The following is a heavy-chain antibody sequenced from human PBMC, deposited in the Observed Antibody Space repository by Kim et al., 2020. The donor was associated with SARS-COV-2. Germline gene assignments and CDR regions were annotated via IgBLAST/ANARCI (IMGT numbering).Heavy chain of an antibody. D-gene: IGHD1-1*01. J-gene: IGHJ6*03. V-gene: IGHV3-11*01. CDR1: GFTFSDYY. CDR3: ARARYKKYSMDV. Sequence: GGSLRLSCAASGFTFSDYYMSWIRQAPGKGLEWVSYISYSGDTIYYADSVKGRFTISRDNAKNSLYLQINSLRAEDTAVYYCARARYKKYSMDVWGKGTTGTVSS. CDR2: ISYSGDTI.